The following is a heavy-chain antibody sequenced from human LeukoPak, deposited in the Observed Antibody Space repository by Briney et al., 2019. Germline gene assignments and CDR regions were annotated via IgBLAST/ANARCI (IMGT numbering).Heavy chain of an antibody. CDR3: ARDQAQGWVSDY. D-gene: IGHD1-26*01. CDR2: IKQDGSEK. CDR1: GFTFSSYW. Sequence: GSLRLSCAASGFTFSSYWMTWVRQAPGKGLEWVANIKQDGSEKYYVDSVKGRFTISRDNAKNSLYLQMNSLRVEDTAVYYCARDQAQGWVSDYWGQGTLVTVSS. J-gene: IGHJ4*02. V-gene: IGHV3-7*01.